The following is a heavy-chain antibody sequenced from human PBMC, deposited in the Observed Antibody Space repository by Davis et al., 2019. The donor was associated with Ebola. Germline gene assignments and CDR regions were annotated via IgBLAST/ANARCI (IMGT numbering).Heavy chain of an antibody. CDR2: INHSGST. D-gene: IGHD3-3*01. J-gene: IGHJ6*02. CDR3: ARGPTILGTYYYYGMDV. CDR1: GGSISSYY. Sequence: MPSETLSLTCTVSGGSISSYYWSWIRQPPGKGLEWIGEINHSGSTNYNPSLKSRVTISVDTSKNQFSLKLSSVTAADTAVYYCARGPTILGTYYYYGMDVWCQGTTVTVSS. V-gene: IGHV4-34*01.